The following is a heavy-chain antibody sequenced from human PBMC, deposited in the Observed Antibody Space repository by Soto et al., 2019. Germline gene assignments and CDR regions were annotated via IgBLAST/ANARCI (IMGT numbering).Heavy chain of an antibody. CDR2: INSDGSST. V-gene: IGHV3-74*01. Sequence: PGGSLRLSCAASGLTFSSYWMHWVRQAPGKGLVWVSRINSDGSSTSYADSVKGRFTISRDNAKNTLYLQMNSLRAEDTAVYYCARMYSSSEEYYYYYYGMDVWGQGTTVTVSS. CDR3: ARMYSSSEEYYYYYYGMDV. CDR1: GLTFSSYW. D-gene: IGHD6-13*01. J-gene: IGHJ6*02.